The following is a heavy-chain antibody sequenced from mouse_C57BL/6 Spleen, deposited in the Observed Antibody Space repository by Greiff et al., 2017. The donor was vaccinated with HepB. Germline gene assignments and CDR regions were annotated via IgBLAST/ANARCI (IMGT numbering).Heavy chain of an antibody. CDR2: IHPNSGST. Sequence: QVQLQQSGAELVKPGASVKLSCKASGYTFTSYWMHWVKQRPRQGLEWIGMIHPNSGSTNYNEKFKSKATLTVDKSSSTAYMQLSSLTSEDSAVYYCARSYGNYPFYAMDYWGQGTSVTVSS. D-gene: IGHD2-1*01. V-gene: IGHV1-64*01. CDR3: ARSYGNYPFYAMDY. CDR1: GYTFTSYW. J-gene: IGHJ4*01.